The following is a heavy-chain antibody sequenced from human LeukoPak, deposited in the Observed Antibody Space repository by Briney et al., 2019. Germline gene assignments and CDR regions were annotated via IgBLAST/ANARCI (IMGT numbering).Heavy chain of an antibody. J-gene: IGHJ6*03. V-gene: IGHV4-61*02. CDR2: VYTSGST. Sequence: SQTLSLTCTVSGGSISSGNYYWSWVRQPAGKGLEWIGRVYTSGSTSYNPSLKSRVTISLDTSKNQFSLRLSSVTAADTAVYYCATDGYYYYYMDVWGKGTTVTVSS. CDR3: ATDGYYYYYMDV. CDR1: GGSISSGNYY.